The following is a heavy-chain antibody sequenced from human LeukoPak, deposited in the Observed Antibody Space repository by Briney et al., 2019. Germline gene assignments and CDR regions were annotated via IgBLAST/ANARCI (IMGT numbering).Heavy chain of an antibody. V-gene: IGHV3-23*01. D-gene: IGHD4-17*01. CDR1: GFTFSSYA. CDR3: AKDEHGDYRGDLYFDY. Sequence: PGGSLRLSCAASGFTFSSYAMSWVRQAPGKGLEWVSAISGSGGSTYYADSVKGRFTISRDNSKNTLYLQMNSLRAEDTAVYYCAKDEHGDYRGDLYFDYWGQGTLVTVSS. J-gene: IGHJ4*02. CDR2: ISGSGGST.